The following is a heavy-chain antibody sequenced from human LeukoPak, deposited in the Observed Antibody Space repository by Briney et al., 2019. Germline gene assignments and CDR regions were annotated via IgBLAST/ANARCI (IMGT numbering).Heavy chain of an antibody. CDR1: GYTFNNYD. V-gene: IGHV1-8*01. CDR3: VRAMDPLDTFNYQYAMDV. Sequence: ASVKVSCKASGYTFNNYDINWVRQAPGQGLEWMGWMNPNSGNTGYAQKFQGRVTLTRETFISTAYMELSSLRSEDTAVYYCVRAMDPLDTFNYQYAMDVWGQGTMVTVSS. D-gene: IGHD5-24*01. CDR2: MNPNSGNT. J-gene: IGHJ6*02.